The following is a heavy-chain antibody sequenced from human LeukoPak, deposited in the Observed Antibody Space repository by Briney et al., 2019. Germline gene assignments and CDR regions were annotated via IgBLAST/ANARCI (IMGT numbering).Heavy chain of an antibody. CDR3: AREVTTIDY. Sequence: SETLSLTCTVSGGSISSSSSYWGWIRQPPGKGLEWIGSVRYSGKTYYNPSLKSRVTMSVDTSKNQFSLKLTSVTAADTAVYYCAREVTTIDYWGQGTLVTVSS. CDR1: GGSISSSSSY. V-gene: IGHV4-39*07. J-gene: IGHJ4*02. D-gene: IGHD4-17*01. CDR2: VRYSGKT.